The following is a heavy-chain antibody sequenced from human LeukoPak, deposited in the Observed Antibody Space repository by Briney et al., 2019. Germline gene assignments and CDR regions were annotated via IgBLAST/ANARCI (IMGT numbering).Heavy chain of an antibody. Sequence: QPGGSLRLSCAASGFTVSSSYMSWVRQAPGKGLEWVSLIYSGGSTYYADSVKGRFTISRDNSKNTLYLQMNSLRAEDTAVYYCARDLIVGANHDAFDIWGQGTMVTVSS. CDR3: ARDLIVGANHDAFDI. V-gene: IGHV3-53*01. J-gene: IGHJ3*02. CDR2: IYSGGST. CDR1: GFTVSSSY. D-gene: IGHD1-26*01.